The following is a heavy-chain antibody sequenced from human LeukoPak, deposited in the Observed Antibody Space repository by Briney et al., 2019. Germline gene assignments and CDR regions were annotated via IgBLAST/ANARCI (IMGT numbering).Heavy chain of an antibody. V-gene: IGHV4-34*01. CDR3: ARPVYYDFWSGYSQDY. CDR1: GGSFSGYY. J-gene: IGHJ4*02. D-gene: IGHD3-3*01. Sequence: SETLFLTCAVYGGSFSGYYWSWIRQPPGKGLEWIGEINHSGSTNYNPSLKSRVTISVDTSKNQFSLKLSSVTAADTAVYYCARPVYYDFWSGYSQDYWGQGTLVTVSS. CDR2: INHSGST.